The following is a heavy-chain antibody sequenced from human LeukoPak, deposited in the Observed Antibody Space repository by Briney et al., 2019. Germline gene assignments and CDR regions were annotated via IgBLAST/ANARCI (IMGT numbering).Heavy chain of an antibody. V-gene: IGHV3-30*07. CDR2: ISYDGTNK. CDR1: GFTFSTYA. D-gene: IGHD4-11*01. Sequence: GGSLRLSCAASGFTFSTYAIHWVRQAPGKGLEWGAVISYDGTNKNYADSVKGRFTISRDNSKNTLYLQLNSLRAEGTAVYYCARDRTPNWSAYSNPTFHYWGQGILVTVSS. J-gene: IGHJ4*02. CDR3: ARDRTPNWSAYSNPTFHY.